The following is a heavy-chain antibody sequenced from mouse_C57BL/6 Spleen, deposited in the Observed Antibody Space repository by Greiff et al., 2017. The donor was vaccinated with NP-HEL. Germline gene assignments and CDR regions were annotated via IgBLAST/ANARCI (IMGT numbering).Heavy chain of an antibody. V-gene: IGHV5-17*01. CDR3: ARGFITTVVATYYYAMDY. Sequence: EVQLVESGGGLVKPGGSLKLSCAASGFPFSDYGMHGVRQAPEKGLEWVAYISSGSSTTYNAETVRGRLTTSRDNAKNTLFLQMTSLRSEDTAMYYCARGFITTVVATYYYAMDYWGQGTSVTVSS. D-gene: IGHD1-1*01. CDR1: GFPFSDYG. CDR2: ISSGSSTT. J-gene: IGHJ4*01.